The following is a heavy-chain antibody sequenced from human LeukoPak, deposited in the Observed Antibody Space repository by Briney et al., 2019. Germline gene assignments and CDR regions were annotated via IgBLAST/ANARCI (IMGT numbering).Heavy chain of an antibody. Sequence: SETLSLTCTVSGGSISSYYWSWVRQPPGKGLEWIGYIYYSGSTNYNPSLKSRVTISINTSKSQFSLKLHSVAAADTAVYYCARYCSSTSCYGGDDAFDVWGQGTMVTVSS. V-gene: IGHV4-59*01. CDR2: IYYSGST. J-gene: IGHJ3*01. D-gene: IGHD2-2*01. CDR1: GGSISSYY. CDR3: ARYCSSTSCYGGDDAFDV.